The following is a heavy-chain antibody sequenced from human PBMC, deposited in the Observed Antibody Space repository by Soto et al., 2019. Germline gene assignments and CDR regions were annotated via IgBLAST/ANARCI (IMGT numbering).Heavy chain of an antibody. J-gene: IGHJ4*02. CDR3: ARATRVIEMATTPYYFDY. CDR1: GFTFSSYS. CDR2: ISSSSSYI. V-gene: IGHV3-21*01. D-gene: IGHD5-12*01. Sequence: EVQLVESGGGLVKPGGSLRLSCAASGFTFSSYSMNWVRQAPGKGLEWVSSISSSSSYIYYADSVKGRFTISRDNAKNSLYLQMNSLRAEDTAVYYCARATRVIEMATTPYYFDYWGQGTLVTVSS.